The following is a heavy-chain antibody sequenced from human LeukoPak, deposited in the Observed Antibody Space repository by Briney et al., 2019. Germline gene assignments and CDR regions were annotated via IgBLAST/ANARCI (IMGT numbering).Heavy chain of an antibody. CDR3: ARDRLVQYSGYETLYYYYGMDV. V-gene: IGHV1-46*01. Sequence: ASVKVSCKASGYTFTGYYMHWVRQAPGQGLEWMGIINPSGGSTSYAQKFQGRVTMTRDTSTSTVYMELSSLRSEDTAGYYCARDRLVQYSGYETLYYYYGMDVWGQGTTVTVSS. CDR2: INPSGGST. D-gene: IGHD5-12*01. J-gene: IGHJ6*02. CDR1: GYTFTGYY.